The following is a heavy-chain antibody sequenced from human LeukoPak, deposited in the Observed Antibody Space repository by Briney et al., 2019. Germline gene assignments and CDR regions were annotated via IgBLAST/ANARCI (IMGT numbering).Heavy chain of an antibody. Sequence: SETLSLTCTVSGGSISSSSYYWGWIRQPPGKGLGWIGSIYYSGSTHYNPSLKSRVTISVDTSKNQFSLKLSSVTAADTAVYYCARLGIGLLDYWGQGTLVTVSS. V-gene: IGHV4-39*01. D-gene: IGHD2-21*02. CDR1: GGSISSSSYY. CDR3: ARLGIGLLDY. CDR2: IYYSGST. J-gene: IGHJ4*02.